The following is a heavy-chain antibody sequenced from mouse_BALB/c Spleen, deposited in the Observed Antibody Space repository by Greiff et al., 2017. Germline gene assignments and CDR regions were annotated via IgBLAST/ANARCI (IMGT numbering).Heavy chain of an antibody. V-gene: IGHV5-17*02. Sequence: EVQVVESGGGLVQPGGSRKLSCAASGFTFSSFGMHWVRQAPEKGLEWVAYISSGSSTIYYADTVKGRFTISRDNPKNTLFLQMTSLRSEDTAMYYCARSGSSYWYFDVWGAGTTVTVSS. CDR1: GFTFSSFG. J-gene: IGHJ1*01. CDR3: ARSGSSYWYFDV. D-gene: IGHD1-1*01. CDR2: ISSGSSTI.